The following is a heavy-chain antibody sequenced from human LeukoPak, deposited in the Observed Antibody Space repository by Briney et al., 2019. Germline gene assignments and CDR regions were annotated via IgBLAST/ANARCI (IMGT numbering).Heavy chain of an antibody. D-gene: IGHD3-22*01. CDR3: ARSPKYYYDSSGYYGMDV. Sequence: GASVTVSFTASGHSFTSCDINWVRQAPGQGLEWMGWMNPNSGNTGYAQKFQGRVTMTRNTSISTAYMELSSLRSEDTAVYYCARSPKYYYDSSGYYGMDVGAKGPRSPSP. CDR1: GHSFTSCD. V-gene: IGHV1-8*01. J-gene: IGHJ6*02. CDR2: MNPNSGNT.